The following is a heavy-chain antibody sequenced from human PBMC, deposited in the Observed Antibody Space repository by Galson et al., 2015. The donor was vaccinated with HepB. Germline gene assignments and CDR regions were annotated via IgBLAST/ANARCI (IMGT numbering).Heavy chain of an antibody. CDR1: GDSVSSNSAA. CDR3: ARAGIYYDSSGYYYWYFDL. Sequence: CAISGDSVSSNSAAWNWIRQSPSRGLEWLGRTYYRSKWYNDYAVSVKSRITINPDTSKNQFSLQLNSVTPEDTAVYYCARAGIYYDSSGYYYWYFDLWGRGTLVTVSS. J-gene: IGHJ2*01. V-gene: IGHV6-1*01. CDR2: TYYRSKWYN. D-gene: IGHD3-22*01.